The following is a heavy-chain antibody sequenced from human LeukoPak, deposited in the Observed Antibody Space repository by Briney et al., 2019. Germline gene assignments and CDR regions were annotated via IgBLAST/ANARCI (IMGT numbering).Heavy chain of an antibody. CDR3: GGSSIAARPVRY. CDR1: GFTFSSYG. CDR2: IWYDGSNK. Sequence: GGSLRLSCAASGFTFSSYGMHWVRQAPGKGLEWVAVIWYDGSNKYYADSVKGRFTISRDNAKNTLYLQMNSLRAEDTAVYSGGGSSIAARPVRYWGQGTLVTVSS. J-gene: IGHJ4*02. V-gene: IGHV3-33*03. D-gene: IGHD6-6*01.